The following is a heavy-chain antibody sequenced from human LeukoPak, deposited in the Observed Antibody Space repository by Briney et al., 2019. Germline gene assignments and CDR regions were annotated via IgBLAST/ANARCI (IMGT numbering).Heavy chain of an antibody. CDR2: ISTSGSST. V-gene: IGHV3-11*03. D-gene: IGHD2-15*01. CDR3: ARVAGRYAYDF. Sequence: PGGSLRLSCAASGFTFSDYYMSWIRQAPGKGLEWVSYISTSGSSTNYAESVKGRFTISRDNAKNSLYLQMDRLRGDDTAVYYCARVAGRYAYDFWGQGTMVTVSS. CDR1: GFTFSDYY. J-gene: IGHJ3*01.